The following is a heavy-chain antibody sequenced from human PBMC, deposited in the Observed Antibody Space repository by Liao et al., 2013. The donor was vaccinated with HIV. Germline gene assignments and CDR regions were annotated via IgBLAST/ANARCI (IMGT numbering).Heavy chain of an antibody. J-gene: IGHJ5*02. CDR1: GGSFSGYY. CDR3: ARDAVRGASDWFDP. D-gene: IGHD3-10*01. CDR2: IYYSGNT. V-gene: IGHV4-34*01. Sequence: QVQLQQWGAGLLKPSETLSLTCAVYGGSFSGYYWSWIRQPPGKGLEWIGSIYYSGNTYYNPSLKSRVTISVDTSKNQFSLKLSSVTAADSAVYYCARDAVRGASDWFDPWGQGTLVTVSS.